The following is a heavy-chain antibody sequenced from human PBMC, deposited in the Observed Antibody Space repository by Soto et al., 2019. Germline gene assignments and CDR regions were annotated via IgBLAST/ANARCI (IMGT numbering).Heavy chain of an antibody. CDR1: GFTFSSYA. V-gene: IGHV3-23*01. CDR3: AKEGGYSYGYSPRYYYGMDV. Sequence: SLRLSCAASGFTFSSYAMSWVRQAPGKGLEWVSAISGSCGSTYYADSVKGRFTISRDNSKNTLYLQMNSLRAEDTAVYYCAKEGGYSYGYSPRYYYGMDVWGQGTTVTVSS. CDR2: ISGSCGST. D-gene: IGHD5-18*01. J-gene: IGHJ6*02.